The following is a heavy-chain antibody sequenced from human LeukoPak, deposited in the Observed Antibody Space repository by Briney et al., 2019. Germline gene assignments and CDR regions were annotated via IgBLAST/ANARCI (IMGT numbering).Heavy chain of an antibody. J-gene: IGHJ5*02. D-gene: IGHD3-10*01. CDR3: ARELWFANAPGSWLDP. CDR1: GDSISGGAFS. CDR2: IFHTGST. V-gene: IGHV4-30-2*01. Sequence: PSETLSLTCVVSGDSISGGAFSWSWIRQPPGKGLEWIGYIFHTGSTFYNPSLKSRVTISVDNSKNQFSLRLTSVTAAVTAVYYCARELWFANAPGSWLDPWGQRTLVTVAS.